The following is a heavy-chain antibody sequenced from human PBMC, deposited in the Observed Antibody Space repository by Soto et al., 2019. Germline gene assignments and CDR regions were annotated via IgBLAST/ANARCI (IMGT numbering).Heavy chain of an antibody. Sequence: QVQLVQSGAEVKKPASSVKVSCKASGGTFNNYPITWGRQAPGEGLEWRGGTYPIFGTANYAQNFQGRVTISVDESTSTAYMALSSLKSEDTAVYYCARGRGYSGDDHYYYFDMDVWGQGTTVTVSS. D-gene: IGHD5-12*01. CDR2: TYPIFGTA. CDR3: ARGRGYSGDDHYYYFDMDV. J-gene: IGHJ6*02. CDR1: GGTFNNYP. V-gene: IGHV1-69*01.